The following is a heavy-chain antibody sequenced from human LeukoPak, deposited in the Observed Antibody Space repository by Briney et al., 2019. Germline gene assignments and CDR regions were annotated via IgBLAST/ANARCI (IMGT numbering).Heavy chain of an antibody. CDR2: IYYSGRT. CDR1: GGSISSYY. Sequence: SETLSLTCSVSGGSISSYYWSWIRQPPGKGLEWIGYIYYSGRTSYNPSLKSRVTISVDTSKNQFSLRLNSVTAADTAVYYCARDNSVRDEAWWFNPWGQGTLVTVSS. V-gene: IGHV4-59*01. CDR3: ARDNSVRDEAWWFNP. D-gene: IGHD5-24*01. J-gene: IGHJ5*02.